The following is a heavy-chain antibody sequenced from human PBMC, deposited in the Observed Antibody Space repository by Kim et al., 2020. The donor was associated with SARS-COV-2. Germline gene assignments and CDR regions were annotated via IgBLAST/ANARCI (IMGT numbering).Heavy chain of an antibody. Sequence: GGSLRLSCAASGFTFSNAWMSWVRQAPGKGLEWVGRIKSKTDGGTTDYAAPVKGRFTISRDDSKNTLYLQMNSLKTEDTAVYYCTTALTHWYYYDSSGYHRLPVDYWGQGTLVTVSS. CDR3: TTALTHWYYYDSSGYHRLPVDY. CDR1: GFTFSNAW. V-gene: IGHV3-15*01. J-gene: IGHJ4*02. D-gene: IGHD3-22*01. CDR2: IKSKTDGGTT.